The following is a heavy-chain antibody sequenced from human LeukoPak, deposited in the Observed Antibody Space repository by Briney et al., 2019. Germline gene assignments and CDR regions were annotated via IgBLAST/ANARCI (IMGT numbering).Heavy chain of an antibody. D-gene: IGHD3-9*01. Sequence: PSETLSLTCTGSGGSISSYYWSWIRQPPGKGLEWIGYIYHTGSSYSNPSLRSRVSISVDTSKNQFSLNLNSVTAADTAVYYCARDEGPQVDHGLDVWGQGTTVTVSS. CDR1: GGSISSYY. J-gene: IGHJ6*02. CDR3: ARDEGPQVDHGLDV. CDR2: IYHTGSS. V-gene: IGHV4-59*06.